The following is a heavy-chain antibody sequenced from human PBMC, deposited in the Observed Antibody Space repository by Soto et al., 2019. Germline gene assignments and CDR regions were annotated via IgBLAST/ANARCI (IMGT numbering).Heavy chain of an antibody. J-gene: IGHJ1*01. CDR3: ATDLGYGSGTSGVGYFQH. V-gene: IGHV1-24*01. CDR1: GYTLTELS. D-gene: IGHD3-10*01. CDR2: FDPEDGET. Sequence: QVQLVQSGAEVKKPGASVKVSCKVSGYTLTELSMHWVRQAPGKGLEWMGGFDPEDGETIYAQKFQGRVTMTEDTSTDTAYMELSSLRSEDTAVYYCATDLGYGSGTSGVGYFQHWGQGTLVTVSS.